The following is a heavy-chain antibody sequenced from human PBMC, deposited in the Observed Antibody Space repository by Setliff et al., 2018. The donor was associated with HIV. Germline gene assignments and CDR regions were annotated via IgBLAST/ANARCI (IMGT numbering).Heavy chain of an antibody. Sequence: ETLSLSCSVSGGSISDNKYYWSWIRQPPGKGLEWTGSIYHTGKTYYNSALKNRLTISVDTSKNQFSLELSSVTAADTAVYYCASRVYYYDESRILREEGFVPWGQGTLVTVSS. CDR3: ASRVYYYDESRILREEGFVP. CDR1: GGSISDNKYY. V-gene: IGHV4-39*01. J-gene: IGHJ5*02. D-gene: IGHD3-22*01. CDR2: IYHTGKT.